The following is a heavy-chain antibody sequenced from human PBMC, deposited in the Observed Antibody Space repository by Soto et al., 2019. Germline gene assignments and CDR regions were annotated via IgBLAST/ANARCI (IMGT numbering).Heavy chain of an antibody. Sequence: ASVKVSCKASGGTFSSYAISWVRQAPGQGLEWMGGIIPIFGTANYAQKFQGRVTITADESTSTAYMELSSLRSEDTAVYYCATVLAYCGGDCYHPGFWGQGTLVTVSS. D-gene: IGHD2-21*02. J-gene: IGHJ4*02. CDR1: GGTFSSYA. CDR2: IIPIFGTA. CDR3: ATVLAYCGGDCYHPGF. V-gene: IGHV1-69*13.